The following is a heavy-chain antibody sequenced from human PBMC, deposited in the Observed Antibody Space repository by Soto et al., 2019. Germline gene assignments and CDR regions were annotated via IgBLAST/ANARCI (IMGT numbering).Heavy chain of an antibody. CDR2: ISASSDAA. J-gene: IGHJ4*03. Sequence: VQLLESGGGLGQPGGSLRLSCAASGFPFSTSAMNWVRQAPGKGLAWVSIISASSDAAYYTESVKGRFASSRDNSKNTLYLQMNSLRAEDTAVYYCAKYSGSYPVYNGLSLWGQGTQVTVSP. CDR3: AKYSGSYPVYNGLSL. CDR1: GFPFSTSA. D-gene: IGHD1-26*01. V-gene: IGHV3-23*01.